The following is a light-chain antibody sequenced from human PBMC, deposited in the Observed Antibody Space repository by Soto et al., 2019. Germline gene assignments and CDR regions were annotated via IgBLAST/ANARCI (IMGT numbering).Light chain of an antibody. V-gene: IGKV1-39*01. CDR3: QHSYSTPPI. Sequence: DIQMTQSPSSLSASVEDRVTITCRASQSISSYLNWYQQKPRKAPKLLIYAASSLQGGVPSRFSGSGSGTDFTLTISSLQPEDFATYYCQHSYSTPPIFGPGTKVD. CDR2: AAS. CDR1: QSISSY. J-gene: IGKJ3*01.